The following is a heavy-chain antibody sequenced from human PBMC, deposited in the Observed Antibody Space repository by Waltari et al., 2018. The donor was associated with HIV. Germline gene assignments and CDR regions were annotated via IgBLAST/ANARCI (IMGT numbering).Heavy chain of an antibody. CDR2: ISGNGAYT. CDR1: GSRVHSVG. V-gene: IGHV3-23*01. D-gene: IGHD7-27*01. Sequence: VQLLESGGGSVKPGGALRLSCAASGSRVHSVGMSGVRQAPGRGLEWVAGISGNGAYTYYSEPVKGRFTTSRDNSKNIVSLNMEGLRVEATAKYYCAKAGRDSYTWGGGESDAWGQGILVIVSS. CDR3: AKAGRDSYTWGGGESDA. J-gene: IGHJ5*02.